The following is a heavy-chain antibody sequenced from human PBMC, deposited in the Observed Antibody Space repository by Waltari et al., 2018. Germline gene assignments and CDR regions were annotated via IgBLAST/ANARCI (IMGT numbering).Heavy chain of an antibody. V-gene: IGHV4-61*09. D-gene: IGHD2-15*01. CDR3: ARSIVVVVADQVHYYYYGMDV. J-gene: IGHJ6*02. Sequence: QVQLQESGPGLVKPSQTMSLTCTVSGGSISSGSYYWSWIRQPARKGLEWIGYIHPGGSTHYSPSLKSRVTVSVDTSKNQFSRKLSSVTAADTAVYYCARSIVVVVADQVHYYYYGMDVWGQGTTVTVSS. CDR1: GGSISSGSYY. CDR2: IHPGGST.